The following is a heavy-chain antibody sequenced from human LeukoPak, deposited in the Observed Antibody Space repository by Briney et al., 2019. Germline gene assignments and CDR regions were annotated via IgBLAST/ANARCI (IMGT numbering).Heavy chain of an antibody. V-gene: IGHV4-34*01. D-gene: IGHD2-2*01. Sequence: SETLSLTCAVYGGSFSGYYWSWIRQPPGKGLEWIGESNQSGSTNYNPSLKSRVTISVDTSKNKFSLKLSSVTAADTAVYYCARVYCSSTSCSNIPRYFDYWGQGTLVTVSS. J-gene: IGHJ4*02. CDR1: GGSFSGYY. CDR3: ARVYCSSTSCSNIPRYFDY. CDR2: SNQSGST.